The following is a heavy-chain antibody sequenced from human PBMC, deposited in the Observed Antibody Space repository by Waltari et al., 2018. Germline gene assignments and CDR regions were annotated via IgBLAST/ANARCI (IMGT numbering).Heavy chain of an antibody. CDR3: ARPSYYGSGSGDY. Sequence: QVQLQESGPGLVKPSETLSLTRAASGYSLSSGCYWGWFRQPPGKGLGWIGSIYHSGSTYYNPSLKSRVTISVDTSKNQFSLKLSSVTAADTAVYYCARPSYYGSGSGDYWGQGTLVTVSS. D-gene: IGHD3-10*01. CDR1: GYSLSSGCY. CDR2: IYHSGST. V-gene: IGHV4-38-2*01. J-gene: IGHJ4*02.